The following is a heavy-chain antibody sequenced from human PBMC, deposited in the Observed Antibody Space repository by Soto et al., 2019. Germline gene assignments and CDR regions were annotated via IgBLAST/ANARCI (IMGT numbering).Heavy chain of an antibody. Sequence: GGSLRLSCAASGFTFYDYTMHWVRQAPGKGLEWVSLISWDGGSTYYADSVKGRFTISRDNSKNSLYLQMNSLRTEDTALYYCANSPSYYYYGMDVWGQGTTVTVSS. CDR3: ANSPSYYYYGMDV. J-gene: IGHJ6*02. V-gene: IGHV3-43*01. CDR1: GFTFYDYT. CDR2: ISWDGGST.